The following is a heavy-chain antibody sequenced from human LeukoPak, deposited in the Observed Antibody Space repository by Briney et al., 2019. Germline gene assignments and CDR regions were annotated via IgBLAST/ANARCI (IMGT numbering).Heavy chain of an antibody. CDR2: ISGSGGRT. V-gene: IGHV3-23*01. Sequence: PGGSLRLSCAASGFTFSSYAMSWVRQAPGKGLEWVSAISGSGGRTYYADSVKGRFTISRDNSKNTLYLQMNSLRAEDTAVYYCAKTEKYCSSTSCYPVWDYWGQGTLVTVSS. J-gene: IGHJ4*02. CDR1: GFTFSSYA. D-gene: IGHD2-2*01. CDR3: AKTEKYCSSTSCYPVWDY.